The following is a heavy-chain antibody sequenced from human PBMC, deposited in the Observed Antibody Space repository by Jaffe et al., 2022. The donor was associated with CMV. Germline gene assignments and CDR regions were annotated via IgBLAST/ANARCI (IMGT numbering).Heavy chain of an antibody. CDR3: ARHGYDGTRGFFGY. Sequence: QLQLQESGPGLVKPSETLSLTCTVSGDSFRDRFYYWGWIRQPPGKGLEWIGSIHYSGDTYYTPSLKSRVTISVDTSKNQFSLKLNSVTATDTAVYYCARHGYDGTRGFFGYWGQGTLVTVSS. D-gene: IGHD3-10*01. CDR2: IHYSGDT. J-gene: IGHJ4*02. CDR1: GDSFRDRFYY. V-gene: IGHV4-39*01.